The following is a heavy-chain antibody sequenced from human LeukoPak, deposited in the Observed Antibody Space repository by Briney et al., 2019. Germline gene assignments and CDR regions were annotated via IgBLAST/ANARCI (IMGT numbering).Heavy chain of an antibody. CDR3: TKDRLSGYSGGIIDY. CDR2: ISWNSGGM. J-gene: IGHJ4*02. CDR1: GFTFDDYA. V-gene: IGHV3-9*01. Sequence: GRSLRLSCAASGFTFDDYAMHWVRQAPGKGLEWVSGISWNSGGMGYADSVKGRFTISRDNAKNSLYLQMNSLRAEDKALYYGTKDRLSGYSGGIIDYWGQGTLVTVSS. D-gene: IGHD5-12*01.